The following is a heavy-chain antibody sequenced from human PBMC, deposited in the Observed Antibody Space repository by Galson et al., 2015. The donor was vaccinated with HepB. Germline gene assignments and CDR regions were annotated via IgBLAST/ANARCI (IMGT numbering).Heavy chain of an antibody. D-gene: IGHD3-22*01. CDR2: IKYDGSEE. CDR1: GFTFSRYW. V-gene: IGHV3-7*01. J-gene: IGHJ3*02. Sequence: SLRLSCAASGFTFSRYWMSWVRQAPGKGLEWVANIKYDGSEEFYVDSGKGRFTISRDNAKNSLYLHMNSLRAEDTSVYYCARDSGGYYHAFDIWGQGTMVTVSS. CDR3: ARDSGGYYHAFDI.